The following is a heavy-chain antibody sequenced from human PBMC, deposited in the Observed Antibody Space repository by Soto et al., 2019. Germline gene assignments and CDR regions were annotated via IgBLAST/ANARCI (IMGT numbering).Heavy chain of an antibody. Sequence: GSLRLSCAASGFTFSSYGMHWVRQAPGKGLEWVAVISYDGSNKYYADSVKGRFTISRDNSKNTLYLQMNSLRAEDTAVYYCAKATGQLAPGYWGQGTLVTVSS. CDR1: GFTFSSYG. V-gene: IGHV3-30*18. CDR2: ISYDGSNK. CDR3: AKATGQLAPGY. D-gene: IGHD6-6*01. J-gene: IGHJ4*02.